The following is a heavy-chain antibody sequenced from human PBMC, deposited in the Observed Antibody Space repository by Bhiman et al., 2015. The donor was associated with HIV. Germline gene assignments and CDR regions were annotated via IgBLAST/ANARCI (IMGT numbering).Heavy chain of an antibody. CDR2: IYSDGNT. CDR3: ARHLWGRYSGEGRTFDN. CDR1: GFTVITSY. J-gene: IGHJ4*02. D-gene: IGHD3-10*01. V-gene: IGHV3-53*01. Sequence: ELQLVESGGGLIQPGGSLRLSCAASGFTVITSYMSWVRQAPGKGLEWVSVIYSDGNTFYADSVKGRFTISRDNSKNTLYLQMSSVRAEDTAVYYCARHLWGRYSGEGRTFDNWGPGTLVTVSS.